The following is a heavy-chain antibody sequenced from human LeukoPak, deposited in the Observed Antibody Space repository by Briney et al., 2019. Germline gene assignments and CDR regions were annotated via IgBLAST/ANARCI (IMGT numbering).Heavy chain of an antibody. CDR1: GGSISSGSYY. CDR3: ARRRDAFDY. CDR2: IYTSGST. J-gene: IGHJ4*02. D-gene: IGHD5-24*01. Sequence: SETLSLTCTVSGGSISSGSYYWSWIRQPAGKGLEWIGRIYTSGSTNYNPSLKSRVTISVDTSKNQFSLKLSSVTAADTAVYYCARRRDAFDYWGQGTLVTVSS. V-gene: IGHV4-61*02.